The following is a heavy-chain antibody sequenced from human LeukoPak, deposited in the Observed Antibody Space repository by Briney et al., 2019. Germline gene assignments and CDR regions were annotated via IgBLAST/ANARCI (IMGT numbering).Heavy chain of an antibody. Sequence: ASVKVSCKASGYTFTSYYMHWVRQAPGQGLEWMGWINPNSGGTNYAQKFQGRVTMTRDTSISTAYMELSRLRSDDTAVYYCTRDVGIAVAGPNWFDPWGQGTLVTVSS. CDR1: GYTFTSYY. CDR2: INPNSGGT. D-gene: IGHD6-19*01. V-gene: IGHV1-2*02. J-gene: IGHJ5*02. CDR3: TRDVGIAVAGPNWFDP.